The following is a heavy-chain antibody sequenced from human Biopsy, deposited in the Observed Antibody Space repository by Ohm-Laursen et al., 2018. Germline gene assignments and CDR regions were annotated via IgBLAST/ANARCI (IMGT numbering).Heavy chain of an antibody. J-gene: IGHJ6*02. CDR2: IYNTERT. D-gene: IGHD2-21*01. CDR3: AIDRVPRRGVMPVYYYGMDV. CDR1: GGPFSSYY. V-gene: IGHV4-59*01. Sequence: SQTLSLTCTVSGGPFSSYYWNWIRQPPGKGLEWIGYIYNTERTNYNPSLKSRVTISLDTSKNQFSLELSSVIPSDTAVYYCAIDRVPRRGVMPVYYYGMDVWGQGSTVTVSS.